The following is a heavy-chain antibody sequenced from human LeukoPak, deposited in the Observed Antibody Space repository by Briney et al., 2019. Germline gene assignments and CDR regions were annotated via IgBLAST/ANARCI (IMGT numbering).Heavy chain of an antibody. J-gene: IGHJ4*02. D-gene: IGHD2-15*01. CDR3: ARMVGGYSDVHFDH. CDR1: GYTFTSYY. V-gene: IGHV1-46*01. Sequence: ASVKVSCKASGYTFTSYYMHWVRQAPGQGLEWMGIINPSGGSTSYAQKFQGRVTMTTDTSTSTAYMELRSLRSDDTAVYYCARMVGGYSDVHFDHWGQGTLVTVSS. CDR2: INPSGGST.